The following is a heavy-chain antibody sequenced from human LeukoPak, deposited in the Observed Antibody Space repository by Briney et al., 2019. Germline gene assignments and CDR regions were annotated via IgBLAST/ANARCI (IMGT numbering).Heavy chain of an antibody. V-gene: IGHV1-69*05. CDR2: IIPIFGTA. D-gene: IGHD4-23*01. CDR1: GGTFSSYA. CDR3: ARATTVVTGGAYYYYYMDV. Sequence: SVKVSCKASGGTFSSYAISWVRQAPGQGLEWMGGIIPIFGTANYAQKFQGRVTITTDESTSTAYMELSSLRSEDTAVYYCARATTVVTGGAYYYYYMDVWGKGTTVTVSS. J-gene: IGHJ6*03.